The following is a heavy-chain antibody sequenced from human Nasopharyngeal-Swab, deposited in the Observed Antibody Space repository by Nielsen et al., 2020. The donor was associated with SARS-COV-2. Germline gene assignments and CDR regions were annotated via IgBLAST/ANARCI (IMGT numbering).Heavy chain of an antibody. CDR2: INTNTGNP. Sequence: ASVKVSCKASGYTFTSYAMNWVRQAPGQGLEWMGWINTNTGNPTHAQGFTGRFVFSLDTSVSTAYLQISSLKAEDTAVYYCARGPSPYSSSWYDWFDPWGQGTLVTVSS. D-gene: IGHD6-13*01. CDR1: GYTFTSYA. CDR3: ARGPSPYSSSWYDWFDP. V-gene: IGHV7-4-1*02. J-gene: IGHJ5*02.